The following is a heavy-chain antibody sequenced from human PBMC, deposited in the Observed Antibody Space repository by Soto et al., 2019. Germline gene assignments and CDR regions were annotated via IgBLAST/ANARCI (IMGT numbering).Heavy chain of an antibody. J-gene: IGHJ6*02. V-gene: IGHV3-21*04. Sequence: GGSLRLSCAASGFTFSSYSMNWVRQAPGKGLEWVSSISSSSSYIYYADSVKGRFTISRDNSKNTLYLQMNSLRAEDTAVYYCASYSSSWYYYYGMDVWGQGTTVTVSS. CDR2: ISSSSSYI. D-gene: IGHD6-13*01. CDR1: GFTFSSYS. CDR3: ASYSSSWYYYYGMDV.